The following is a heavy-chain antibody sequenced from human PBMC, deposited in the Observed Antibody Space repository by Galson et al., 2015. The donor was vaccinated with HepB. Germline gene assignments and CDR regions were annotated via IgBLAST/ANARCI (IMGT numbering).Heavy chain of an antibody. V-gene: IGHV3-30*18. J-gene: IGHJ6*02. CDR2: ISYDGSNK. CDR1: GFTFSSYG. D-gene: IGHD2-2*01. Sequence: SLRLSCAASGFTFSSYGMHWVRQAPGKGLEWVAVISYDGSNKYYADSVKGRFTISRDNSKNTLYLQMNSLRAEDTAVYYCAKDKYIVVVPAAVGGMDVWGQGTTVTVSS. CDR3: AKDKYIVVVPAAVGGMDV.